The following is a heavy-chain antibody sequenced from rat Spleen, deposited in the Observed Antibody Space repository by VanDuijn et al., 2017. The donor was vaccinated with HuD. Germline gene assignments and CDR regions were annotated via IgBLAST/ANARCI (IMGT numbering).Heavy chain of an antibody. CDR3: AKGLITGYVMDA. V-gene: IGHV5-29*01. Sequence: EVQLVESGGGLVQPGSPLKLSCAASGFTFSSFAMAWVRQAPKKGLEWVATITSGGSNTYYPDSVKGRFTISRDNAKSTLYLQMDSLRSEDTATYYCAKGLITGYVMDAWGQGASVTVSS. J-gene: IGHJ4*01. CDR1: GFTFSSFA. D-gene: IGHD1-1*01. CDR2: ITSGGSNT.